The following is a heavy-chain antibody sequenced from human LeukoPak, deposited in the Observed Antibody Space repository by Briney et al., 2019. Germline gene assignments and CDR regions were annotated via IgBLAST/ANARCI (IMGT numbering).Heavy chain of an antibody. D-gene: IGHD3-10*01. J-gene: IGHJ3*02. CDR2: ISSSSSTI. CDR3: AKVSPYYYGSGAPPI. CDR1: GFTFSSYS. Sequence: GGSLRLSCAASGFTFSSYSMNWVRQAPGKGLEWVSYISSSSSTIYYADSVKGRFTISRDNAKNSLYLQMNSLRAEDTAVYYCAKVSPYYYGSGAPPIWGQGTMVTVSS. V-gene: IGHV3-48*04.